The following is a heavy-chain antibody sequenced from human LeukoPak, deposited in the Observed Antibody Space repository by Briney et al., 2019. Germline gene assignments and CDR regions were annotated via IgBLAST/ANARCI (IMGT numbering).Heavy chain of an antibody. V-gene: IGHV3-7*01. D-gene: IGHD3-10*01. J-gene: IGHJ3*02. Sequence: PGGSLRLSCAASGFTFSSYWMSWVRQAPGKGLEWVANIKQDGSEKYYVDSVKGRFTISRDNAKNSLYLQMNSLRAEDTAVYYCAREYGSGSYFGYDAFDIWGQGTMVTVSS. CDR3: AREYGSGSYFGYDAFDI. CDR2: IKQDGSEK. CDR1: GFTFSSYW.